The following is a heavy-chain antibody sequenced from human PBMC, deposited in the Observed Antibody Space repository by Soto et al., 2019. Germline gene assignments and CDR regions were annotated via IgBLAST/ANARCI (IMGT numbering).Heavy chain of an antibody. CDR2: INHSGST. CDR3: ARLASGWQYYYFDF. D-gene: IGHD6-19*01. CDR1: GGSFSPYF. J-gene: IGHJ2*01. Sequence: PXXTLSLPCAVYGGSFSPYFWRWIPQPPGKGLEWIGEINHSGSTNYNPSLPRRATLSVDTSKNQVSLKLTSVTAADTAVYYCARLASGWQYYYFDFWGRGTPVTVSS. V-gene: IGHV4-34*01.